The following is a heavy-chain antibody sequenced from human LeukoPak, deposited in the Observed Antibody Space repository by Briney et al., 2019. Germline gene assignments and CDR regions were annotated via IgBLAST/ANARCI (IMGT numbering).Heavy chain of an antibody. Sequence: GGSLRLSCVASGFTFSSYWMHWVRQDPRKGLVWVSRINGDGRNINYADSVRGRFTISRDNAKNTLYLQMNTLRVEDTAVYYCAKNGPNGDYVGYWGQGTLVTVSS. J-gene: IGHJ4*02. D-gene: IGHD4-17*01. CDR1: GFTFSSYW. CDR3: AKNGPNGDYVGY. CDR2: INGDGRNI. V-gene: IGHV3-74*01.